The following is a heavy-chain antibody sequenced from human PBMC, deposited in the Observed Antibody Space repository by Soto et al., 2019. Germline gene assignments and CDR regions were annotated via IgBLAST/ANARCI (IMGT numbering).Heavy chain of an antibody. CDR3: AREPFRFVPAARRGGAFDI. J-gene: IGHJ3*02. D-gene: IGHD2-2*01. V-gene: IGHV1-69*01. Sequence: QVQLVQSGAEVKKPGSSVKVSCKASGGTFSSYAISWVRQAPGQGLEWMGGIIPIFGTANYAQKFQGRVTITADESTSTAYMELSSLRSEYTAVYYCAREPFRFVPAARRGGAFDIWGQGTMVTVSS. CDR1: GGTFSSYA. CDR2: IIPIFGTA.